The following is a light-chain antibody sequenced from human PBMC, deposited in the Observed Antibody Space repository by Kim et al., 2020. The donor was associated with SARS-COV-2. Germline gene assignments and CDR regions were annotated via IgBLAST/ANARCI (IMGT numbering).Light chain of an antibody. CDR1: QSLIHSDGNTY. CDR2: KVS. V-gene: IGKV2-24*01. J-gene: IGKJ1*01. CDR3: MQSTQFPWT. Sequence: DIVMAQTPLSSPVTLGQPASISCRSSQSLIHSDGNTYLSWLHQRPGQPPRLLIYKVSKRFSGVPDRFSGSGVGTDFSLKISRVEAEDLGVYYCMQSTQFPWTFGQGTKVDIK.